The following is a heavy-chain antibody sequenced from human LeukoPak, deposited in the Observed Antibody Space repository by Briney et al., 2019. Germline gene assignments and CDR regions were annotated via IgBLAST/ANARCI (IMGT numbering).Heavy chain of an antibody. V-gene: IGHV4-34*01. Sequence: SETLSLTCAVYGGSFSGYYWSWIRQPPGKGLEWIGEINHSGSTNYNPSLKSRVTISVDTSKNQFSLKLSSVTAADTAVYYCARRVDFWSGYYDAFDIWGQGTMVTVSS. D-gene: IGHD3-3*01. CDR1: GGSFSGYY. CDR3: ARRVDFWSGYYDAFDI. CDR2: INHSGST. J-gene: IGHJ3*02.